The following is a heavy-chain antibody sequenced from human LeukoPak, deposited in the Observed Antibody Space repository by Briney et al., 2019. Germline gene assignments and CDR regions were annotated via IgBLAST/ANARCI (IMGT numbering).Heavy chain of an antibody. CDR2: ISYDGSNK. D-gene: IGHD3-22*01. J-gene: IGHJ4*02. Sequence: GGSLRLSCAASGFTFSSYGMHWVRQAPGKGLEWVAVISYDGSNKYYADSVKGRFAISRDNSKNTLYLQMNSLRAEDTAVYYCAKDPYYYDSSGYYVRTVYFDYWGQGTLVTVSS. CDR1: GFTFSSYG. CDR3: AKDPYYYDSSGYYVRTVYFDY. V-gene: IGHV3-30*18.